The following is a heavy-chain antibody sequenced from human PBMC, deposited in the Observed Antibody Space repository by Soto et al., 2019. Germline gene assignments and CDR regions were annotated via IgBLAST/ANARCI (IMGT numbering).Heavy chain of an antibody. CDR1: GYTFTSYY. D-gene: IGHD3-22*01. CDR3: ARAPPRWLFGRGYYYYYYGMDV. Sequence: ASVKVSCKASGYTFTSYYMHWVRQAPGQGLEWMGIINPSGGSTSYAQKFQGRVTMTRGTSTSTVYMELSSLRSEDTAVYYCARAPPRWLFGRGYYYYYYGMDVWGQGTTVTVSS. J-gene: IGHJ6*02. CDR2: INPSGGST. V-gene: IGHV1-46*03.